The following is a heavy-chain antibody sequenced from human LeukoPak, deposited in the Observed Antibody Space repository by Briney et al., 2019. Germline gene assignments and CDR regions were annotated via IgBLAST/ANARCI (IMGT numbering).Heavy chain of an antibody. J-gene: IGHJ5*02. Sequence: SVKVSCKASGGTFSTYAINWVRQAPGQGLEWMGGIIPISGSPNYAQRFRGRVTITADEFTSTAYMELSSLGSEDTAVYYCTRDRGTGDFFWFDPWGQGTLVTVSS. D-gene: IGHD1-1*01. CDR1: GGTFSTYA. CDR2: IIPISGSP. V-gene: IGHV1-69*13. CDR3: TRDRGTGDFFWFDP.